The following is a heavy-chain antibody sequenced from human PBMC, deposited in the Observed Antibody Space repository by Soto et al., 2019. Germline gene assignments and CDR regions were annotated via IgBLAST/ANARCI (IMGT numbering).Heavy chain of an antibody. J-gene: IGHJ4*02. V-gene: IGHV3-73*02. D-gene: IGHD6-19*01. CDR2: IRSKANNYAT. CDR3: TRQLAVAGTEVPPFDY. CDR1: GFTFSDSA. Sequence: EVQLVESGGGLVQPGGSLKLSCAASGFTFSDSAMHWVRQASGKGLEWVGRIRSKANNYATTYAASVKGRFTISRDDSKNTAYLQMNSLKTEDTAVYYCTRQLAVAGTEVPPFDYWGQGTLVTVSS.